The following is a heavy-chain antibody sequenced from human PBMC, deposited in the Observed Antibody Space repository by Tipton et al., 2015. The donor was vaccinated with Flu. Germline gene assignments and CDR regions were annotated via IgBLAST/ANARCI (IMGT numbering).Heavy chain of an antibody. V-gene: IGHV3-7*01. CDR1: GFTFSSYW. Sequence: SLRLSCAASGFTFSSYWMSWVRQAPGKGLEWVANIKQDGSEEYYVDSVRGRFTISRDNAKNSLYLQMNSLRVEDMAVYYCARDDGWNYFSVAYYWGQGTLVTVSS. D-gene: IGHD1-7*01. J-gene: IGHJ4*02. CDR3: ARDDGWNYFSVAYY. CDR2: IKQDGSEE.